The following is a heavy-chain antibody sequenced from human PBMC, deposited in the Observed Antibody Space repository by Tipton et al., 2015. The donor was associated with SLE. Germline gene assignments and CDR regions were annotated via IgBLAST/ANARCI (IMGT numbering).Heavy chain of an antibody. CDR3: AMAARPYYYMDV. Sequence: TLSLTCTVSGGSISSGVYYWSWIRQHPGKGLEWIGRFYTSGSTKYNPSLKSRVTISEDTSKNQFSLKLSSVTAADTAVYYCAMAARPYYYMDVWGKGTTVTVSS. CDR2: FYTSGST. D-gene: IGHD6-6*01. J-gene: IGHJ6*03. CDR1: GGSISSGVYY. V-gene: IGHV4-61*02.